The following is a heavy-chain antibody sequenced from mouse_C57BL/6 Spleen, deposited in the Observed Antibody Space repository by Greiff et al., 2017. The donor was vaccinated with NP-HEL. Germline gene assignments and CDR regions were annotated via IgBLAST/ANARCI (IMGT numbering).Heavy chain of an antibody. Sequence: QVQLQQSGPGLVQPSQSLSITCPVSGFSLTSYGVHWVRQSPGKGLEWLGVIWSGGSTDYNAAFISRLSISKDNSKSQVFFKMNSLQADDTAIYYCARKAYGRDMDYWGQGTSVTVSS. V-gene: IGHV2-2*01. CDR1: GFSLTSYG. D-gene: IGHD2-10*02. CDR3: ARKAYGRDMDY. J-gene: IGHJ4*01. CDR2: IWSGGST.